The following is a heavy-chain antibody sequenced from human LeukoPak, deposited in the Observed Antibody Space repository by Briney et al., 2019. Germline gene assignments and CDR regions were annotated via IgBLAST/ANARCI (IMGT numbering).Heavy chain of an antibody. CDR2: INYNGDYT. D-gene: IGHD5-18*01. Sequence: GGSLRLSCAASGFTFSSYAMSCFRQPPPGRLLWFSTINYNGDYTYYAHSVEGRFTISRDNSKSTLYLQMNRLRAEDTAVYYCAKEDTRRVVFYTFDIWGQGSMVTVSS. V-gene: IGHV3-23*01. J-gene: IGHJ3*02. CDR1: GFTFSSYA. CDR3: AKEDTRRVVFYTFDI.